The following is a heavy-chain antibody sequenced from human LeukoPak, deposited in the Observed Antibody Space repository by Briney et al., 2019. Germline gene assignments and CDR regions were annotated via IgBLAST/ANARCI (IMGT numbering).Heavy chain of an antibody. CDR1: GFTLSTYA. CDR3: AKDGYNWIAFDD. Sequence: GGSLRLSCAASGFTLSTYAMHWVRQAPGKGLEWVAYISGTGFTTYYADSEKGRFTISSDSSKNTLFLQMNSLRAEDTAIYYCAKDGYNWIAFDDWGQGTLVTVSS. D-gene: IGHD1-20*01. J-gene: IGHJ4*02. V-gene: IGHV3-23*01. CDR2: ISGTGFTT.